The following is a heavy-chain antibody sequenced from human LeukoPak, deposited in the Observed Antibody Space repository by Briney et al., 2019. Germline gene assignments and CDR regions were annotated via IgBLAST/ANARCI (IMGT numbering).Heavy chain of an antibody. J-gene: IGHJ6*03. V-gene: IGHV1-24*01. CDR1: GYTLTELS. D-gene: IGHD2-2*01. Sequence: VASVTVSCKVSGYTLTELSMHWVRQAPGKGLEWMGGFDPEDGETIYAQKFQGRVTITEDTSTDTAYMELSSLRSEDTAVYYCATGPGKACSSTSCYGNLRIPDEGVTPVDYYYYMDVWGKGTTVTVSS. CDR3: ATGPGKACSSTSCYGNLRIPDEGVTPVDYYYYMDV. CDR2: FDPEDGET.